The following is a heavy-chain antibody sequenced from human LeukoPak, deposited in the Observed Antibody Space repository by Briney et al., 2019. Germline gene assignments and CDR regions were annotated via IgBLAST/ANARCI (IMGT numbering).Heavy chain of an antibody. D-gene: IGHD3-10*01. CDR2: IYTSGST. CDR1: GGSISSYY. J-gene: IGHJ4*02. V-gene: IGHV4-4*09. Sequence: SETLSLTCTVSGGSISSYYWSWIRQPPGKGLEWIGYIYTSGSTNYNPSLKSRVTISVDTSKNQFSLKLSSVTAADTAVYYCARGGVASGSFDYWGQGTLVTVSS. CDR3: ARGGVASGSFDY.